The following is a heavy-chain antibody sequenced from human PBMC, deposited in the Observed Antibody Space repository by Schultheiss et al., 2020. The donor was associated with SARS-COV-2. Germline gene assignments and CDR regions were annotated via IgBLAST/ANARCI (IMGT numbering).Heavy chain of an antibody. J-gene: IGHJ6*02. Sequence: GGSLRLSCAASGFTFSSYGMHWVRQAPGKGLEWISYISMSGLKHTAESVKGRFTITRDSAENSVYLQMNSLRAEDTAVYYCARRSGYDRNYYYGMDVWGQGTTVTVSS. CDR3: ARRSGYDRNYYYGMDV. CDR1: GFTFSSYG. CDR2: ISMSGLK. V-gene: IGHV3-21*05. D-gene: IGHD5-12*01.